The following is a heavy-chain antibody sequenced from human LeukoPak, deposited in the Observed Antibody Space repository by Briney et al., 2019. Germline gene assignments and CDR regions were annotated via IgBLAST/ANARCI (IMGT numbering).Heavy chain of an antibody. J-gene: IGHJ2*01. Sequence: ASVKVSCKASGYTFTSYGISWVRQAPGQGLEWMGWISAYNGNTNYAQKLQGRVTMTTDTSTSTAYMELRSLRSDDTAVYYCARYIVVVPAAMGFSISRDWYFDLWGRGTLVTVSS. CDR1: GYTFTSYG. D-gene: IGHD2-2*01. CDR3: ARYIVVVPAAMGFSISRDWYFDL. CDR2: ISAYNGNT. V-gene: IGHV1-18*01.